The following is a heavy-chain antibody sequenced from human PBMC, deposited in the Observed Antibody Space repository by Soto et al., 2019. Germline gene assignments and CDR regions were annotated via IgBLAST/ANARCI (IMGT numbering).Heavy chain of an antibody. CDR3: ARYSSNWFQTEGIDF. V-gene: IGHV4-34*01. D-gene: IGHD6-13*01. CDR2: INHSGST. Sequence: SETLTLTCAVYGGSFSSYYWSWIRQPPGKGLEWIGEINHSGSTNYNPSLKSRVTISVDTSKKQFSLKLTSVTAADTAVYYCARYSSNWFQTEGIDFWGQGTTVTVSS. CDR1: GGSFSSYY. J-gene: IGHJ6*02.